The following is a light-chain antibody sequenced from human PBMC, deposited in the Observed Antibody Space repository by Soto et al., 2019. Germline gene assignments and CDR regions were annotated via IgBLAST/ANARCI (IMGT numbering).Light chain of an antibody. CDR1: TIDVDASNY. Sequence: QSALTQPRSVSGSPGQSVTISCTGPTIDVDASNYVSWYQQHPGKAPKLMIYDVSERPSGVPDRFSGSKSGSTASLTISGLQAEDEADYYCCSYAGTCYVFGSGTKVTVL. CDR3: CSYAGTCYV. V-gene: IGLV2-11*01. CDR2: DVS. J-gene: IGLJ1*01.